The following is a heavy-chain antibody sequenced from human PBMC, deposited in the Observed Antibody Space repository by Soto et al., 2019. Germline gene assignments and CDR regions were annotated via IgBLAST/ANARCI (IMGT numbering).Heavy chain of an antibody. CDR3: ARANYYGSPGDFDY. CDR2: ISSSSSTI. D-gene: IGHD3-10*01. J-gene: IGHJ4*02. CDR1: GFTFSSYS. Sequence: EVQLVESGGGLVQPGGSLRLSCAASGFTFSSYSRNWVRQAPGKGLEWVSYISSSSSTIYYADSVKGRFTISRDNAKNSLYLQMNSLRAEDTAVYYCARANYYGSPGDFDYCGQGTLVTVSS. V-gene: IGHV3-48*01.